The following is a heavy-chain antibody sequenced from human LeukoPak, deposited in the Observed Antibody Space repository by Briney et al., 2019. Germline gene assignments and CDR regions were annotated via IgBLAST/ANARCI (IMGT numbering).Heavy chain of an antibody. CDR2: IAYDGSSE. CDR3: AKERDIAVAGTDDAFDI. V-gene: IGHV3-30*18. CDR1: GFTFSGHG. Sequence: GGSLRLSCAASGFTFSGHGMHWVRQAPGKGLEWVAVIAYDGSSEYYADSVKGRFTISRDNSKKTLYLQMNSLRAEDTAVYYCAKERDIAVAGTDDAFDIWGQGKMATVSS. D-gene: IGHD6-13*01. J-gene: IGHJ3*02.